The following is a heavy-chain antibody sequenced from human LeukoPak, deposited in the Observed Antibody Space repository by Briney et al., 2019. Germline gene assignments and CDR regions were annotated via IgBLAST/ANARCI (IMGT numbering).Heavy chain of an antibody. CDR2: IGASGGST. D-gene: IGHD5-24*01. CDR3: AKETKGWLQPLDY. CDR1: GFTFSSYA. Sequence: GGSLRLSCAASGFTFSSYAMSWVRQAPGKGLEWVSGIGASGGSTIYADFVKGRFTISRDNSKNTLYLQMNSLRAEDTALYYCAKETKGWLQPLDYWGQGTLVTVSS. J-gene: IGHJ4*02. V-gene: IGHV3-23*01.